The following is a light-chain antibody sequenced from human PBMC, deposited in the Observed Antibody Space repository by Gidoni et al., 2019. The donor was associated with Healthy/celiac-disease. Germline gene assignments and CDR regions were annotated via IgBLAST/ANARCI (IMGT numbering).Light chain of an antibody. CDR2: STS. Sequence: QTVVPQEHSLPVSPGWTVTLTCDSSTGAVTSGYYPNCFQQQPRQAPRAQIYSTSNTPSWPPARSSGACLGGKAAMILSGVQPDDDAEYYCPLYYGGVHWVFGGGTKLTVL. V-gene: IGLV7-43*01. CDR1: TGAVTSGYY. CDR3: PLYYGGVHWV. J-gene: IGLJ3*02.